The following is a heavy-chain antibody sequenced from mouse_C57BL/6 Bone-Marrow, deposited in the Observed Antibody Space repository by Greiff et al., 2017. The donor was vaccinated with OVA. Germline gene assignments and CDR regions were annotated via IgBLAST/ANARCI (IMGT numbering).Heavy chain of an antibody. J-gene: IGHJ4*01. CDR1: GYTFTSYW. CDR2: INPSSGYT. CDR3: SYPYYSSWDAIDY. V-gene: IGHV1-7*01. D-gene: IGHD1-1*01. Sequence: QVQLQQSGAELAKPGASVKLSCKASGYTFTSYWMHWVKQRPGQGLEWIGYINPSSGYTKYNQKFKDKATLTADKSSSTAYMQQSSLTYEDSAVYYCSYPYYSSWDAIDYWGQGTLVTVSA.